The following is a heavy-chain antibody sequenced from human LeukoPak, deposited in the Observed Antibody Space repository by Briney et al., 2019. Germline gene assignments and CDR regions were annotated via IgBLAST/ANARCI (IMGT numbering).Heavy chain of an antibody. V-gene: IGHV4-34*01. Sequence: PSETLSLTCAVYGGSFRGHYWSWIRQPPGKGLEWIGEINHSGSTNYNPSLKSRVTISVDTSKNQFSLKLSSVTAADTAVYYCARGLNMTTVTTLTWGQGTLVTVSS. J-gene: IGHJ5*02. CDR3: ARGLNMTTVTTLT. D-gene: IGHD4-17*01. CDR2: INHSGST. CDR1: GGSFRGHY.